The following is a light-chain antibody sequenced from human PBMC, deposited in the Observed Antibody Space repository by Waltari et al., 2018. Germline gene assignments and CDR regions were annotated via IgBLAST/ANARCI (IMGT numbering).Light chain of an antibody. V-gene: IGLV1-51*01. Sequence: QSVLTQPPSVSATPGQKVTISCSGSSSNLGTEYVFWYQPVPGTAPKLLIYNTYQRPSGIPDRFSGSKSGTSATLDITGLQTTDEAHYYCGTWDTSLTAHVFGTGTEVTVL. J-gene: IGLJ1*01. CDR3: GTWDTSLTAHV. CDR1: SSNLGTEY. CDR2: NTY.